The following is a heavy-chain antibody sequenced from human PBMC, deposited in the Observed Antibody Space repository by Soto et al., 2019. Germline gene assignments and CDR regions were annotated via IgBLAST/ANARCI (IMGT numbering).Heavy chain of an antibody. J-gene: IGHJ4*02. D-gene: IGHD3-9*01. CDR1: GFTFSNAW. CDR3: TTDLDIRILTGPDY. V-gene: IGHV3-15*07. Sequence: PGGSLRLSCAASGFTFSNAWMNWVRQAPGKGLEWVGRIKSKTDGGTTDYAAPVKGRFTISRDDSKNTLYLQMNSLKTEDTAVYYFTTDLDIRILTGPDYWGQGTLVTVSS. CDR2: IKSKTDGGTT.